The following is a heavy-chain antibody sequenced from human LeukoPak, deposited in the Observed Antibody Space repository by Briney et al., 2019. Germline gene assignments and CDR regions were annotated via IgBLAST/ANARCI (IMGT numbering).Heavy chain of an antibody. J-gene: IGHJ4*02. CDR3: ARARAASRFDY. D-gene: IGHD6-13*01. Sequence: GSLRLSCAASGFTFSGYWMSWVRQAPGKGLEWVAKIKQDGSEKYYVDSVKGRFTISRDNAKNSLYLQMNSLRAEDTAVYYCARARAASRFDYWGQGTLVTVSS. CDR2: IKQDGSEK. CDR1: GFTFSGYW. V-gene: IGHV3-7*05.